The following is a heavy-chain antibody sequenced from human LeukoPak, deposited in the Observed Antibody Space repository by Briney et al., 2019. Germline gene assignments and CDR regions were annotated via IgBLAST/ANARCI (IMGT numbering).Heavy chain of an antibody. V-gene: IGHV4-38-2*02. CDR1: GYSISSGYY. CDR3: ARDTVTTGAFDI. J-gene: IGHJ3*02. D-gene: IGHD4-17*01. Sequence: SETLSLTCTVSGYSISSGYYWGWIRQPPGKGLEWIGSIYHSGRTFYNPSLKSRVTISVDTSKNQFSLKLSSVTAADTAVYYCARDTVTTGAFDIWGQGTMVTVSS. CDR2: IYHSGRT.